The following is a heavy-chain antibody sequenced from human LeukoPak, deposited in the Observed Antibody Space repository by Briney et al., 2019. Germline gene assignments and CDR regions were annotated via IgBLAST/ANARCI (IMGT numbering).Heavy chain of an antibody. J-gene: IGHJ4*02. D-gene: IGHD3-22*01. Sequence: SQTLSLTCTVSGGSISSGSYYWSWIRQPAGKGLEWIGRIYTSGSTNYNPSLKSRVTISVDTSKNQFSLKLSSVTAADTAVYYCARVVVIGDYFDYWGQGTLVTVSS. CDR3: ARVVVIGDYFDY. V-gene: IGHV4-61*02. CDR2: IYTSGST. CDR1: GGSISSGSYY.